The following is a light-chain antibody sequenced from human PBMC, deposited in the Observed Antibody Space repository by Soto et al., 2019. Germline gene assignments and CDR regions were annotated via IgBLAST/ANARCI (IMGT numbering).Light chain of an antibody. J-gene: IGLJ2*01. CDR1: SSNLGSNT. V-gene: IGLV1-44*01. Sequence: QSVLTQPPSASGTPGQRVTISCSGSSSNLGSNTVTWYQQLPGTAPKLLIYSNDQRPSGVPDRFSGSKSGTSASLAINGLQSEDEGDYFCAAWDDSLSGRVVFGGGTKVTVL. CDR2: SND. CDR3: AAWDDSLSGRVV.